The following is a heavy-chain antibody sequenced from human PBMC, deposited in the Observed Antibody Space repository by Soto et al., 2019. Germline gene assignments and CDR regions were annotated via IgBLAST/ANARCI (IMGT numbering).Heavy chain of an antibody. Sequence: EVQLSESGGGLVQPGGSQRLSCAASGFPSNTYAMTWVRQAPGKDLEWVSAISVSGDKTYYAESVRGRFAISRDNSQNILFLQMNGLRAEDTALYYCARKIYHRFDPWGQGTLVIVSS. D-gene: IGHD2-2*01. CDR2: ISVSGDKT. V-gene: IGHV3-23*01. J-gene: IGHJ5*02. CDR1: GFPSNTYA. CDR3: ARKIYHRFDP.